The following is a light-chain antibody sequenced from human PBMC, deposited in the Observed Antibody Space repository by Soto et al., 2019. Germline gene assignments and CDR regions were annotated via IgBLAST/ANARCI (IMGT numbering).Light chain of an antibody. CDR2: GAS. CDR1: QSVRTN. CDR3: QQYGSSIT. J-gene: IGKJ5*01. V-gene: IGKV3-15*01. Sequence: EIVMTQSPATLSVSPGETRTLSFRASQSVRTNSACYQHKPGHSPRLLIYGASNTATGFPARFTGSGSGKEFTLTISRLEPEDFAVFYCQQYGSSITFGQGTRL.